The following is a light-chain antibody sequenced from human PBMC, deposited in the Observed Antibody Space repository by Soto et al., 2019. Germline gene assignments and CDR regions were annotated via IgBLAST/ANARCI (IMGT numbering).Light chain of an antibody. CDR2: DVT. V-gene: IGLV2-14*01. Sequence: SALTQPASVSGSPGQSITISCTGTSSDVGGYNYVSWYQQYPGKAPKVMIYDVTNRPSGVSNRFSGSRSGNTASLTISGLQAEDEADYYCCSFTTSSTYGFGTGTKVTVL. CDR1: SSDVGGYNY. CDR3: CSFTTSSTYG. J-gene: IGLJ1*01.